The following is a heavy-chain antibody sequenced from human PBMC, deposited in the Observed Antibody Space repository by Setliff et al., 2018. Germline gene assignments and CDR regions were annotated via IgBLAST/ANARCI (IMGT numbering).Heavy chain of an antibody. J-gene: IGHJ1*01. D-gene: IGHD2-2*01. V-gene: IGHV1-46*01. CDR2: INPSGGST. CDR3: ATYCSSTTCSGEYFQH. CDR1: GYTFTSYY. Sequence: GASVKVSCKASGYTFTSYYMHWVRQAPGQGLEWMGIINPSGGSTSYAQKFQGRVTMTRDTSTSTVYMELSSLSSGETAMYYCATYCSSTTCSGEYFQHWGQGTLVTVSS.